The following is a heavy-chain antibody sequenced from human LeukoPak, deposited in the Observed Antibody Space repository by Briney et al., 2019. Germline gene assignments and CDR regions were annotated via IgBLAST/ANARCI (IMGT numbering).Heavy chain of an antibody. CDR2: IKNESDGGTS. CDR1: GFTFTDVW. V-gene: IGHV3-15*01. J-gene: IGHJ4*02. Sequence: GGSLRLSCAASGFTFTDVWMIWVRQAPGKGLEWVARIKNESDGGTSDYAAPVRRRFTISRHESKMTLYMQMNSLKTDDTSVYYCTTARVGYWGQATLVTVSS. D-gene: IGHD2-2*01. CDR3: TTARVGY.